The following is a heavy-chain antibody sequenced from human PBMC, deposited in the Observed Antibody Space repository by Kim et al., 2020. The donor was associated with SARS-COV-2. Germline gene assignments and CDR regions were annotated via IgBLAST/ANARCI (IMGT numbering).Heavy chain of an antibody. Sequence: GGSLRLSCAASGFTFSSYAMSWVRQAPGKGLEWVSAISGSGGSTYYADSVKGRFTISRDNSKNTLYLQMNSLRAEDTAVYYCARNGGTHDYGRPNWYFDLWGRGTLVTVSS. J-gene: IGHJ2*01. CDR2: ISGSGGST. CDR1: GFTFSSYA. V-gene: IGHV3-23*01. D-gene: IGHD4-17*01. CDR3: ARNGGTHDYGRPNWYFDL.